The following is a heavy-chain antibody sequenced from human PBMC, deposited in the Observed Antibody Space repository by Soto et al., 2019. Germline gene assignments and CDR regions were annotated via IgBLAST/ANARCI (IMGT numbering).Heavy chain of an antibody. D-gene: IGHD3-10*01. Sequence: SETLSLTCTDSGGSISSYYWSWIRQPPGKGLEWIGYIYYSGSTNYNPSLKSRVTISVDTSKNQFSLKLNSMTAADTAVYYCARHNYGSGSTYFDYWGQVTLVTVSS. V-gene: IGHV4-59*08. CDR1: GGSISSYY. J-gene: IGHJ4*02. CDR2: IYYSGST. CDR3: ARHNYGSGSTYFDY.